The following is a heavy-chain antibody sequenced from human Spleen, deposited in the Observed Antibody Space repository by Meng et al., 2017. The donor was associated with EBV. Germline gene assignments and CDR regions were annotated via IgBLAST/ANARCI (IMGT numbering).Heavy chain of an antibody. CDR1: GDSVSSNDAA. D-gene: IGHD5-24*01. CDR2: TYYRSKWYT. Sequence: QVQLQQSGPRLVKPSXXLXLTXAXPGDSVSSNDAAWSWIRQSPSRGLEWLGRTYYRSKWYTDYAVSVKSRITINPDTSKNHFSLQLTSVTPEDTAVYYCAKEEMSTNTAFVYRGQGILVTVSS. V-gene: IGHV6-1*01. J-gene: IGHJ4*02. CDR3: AKEEMSTNTAFVY.